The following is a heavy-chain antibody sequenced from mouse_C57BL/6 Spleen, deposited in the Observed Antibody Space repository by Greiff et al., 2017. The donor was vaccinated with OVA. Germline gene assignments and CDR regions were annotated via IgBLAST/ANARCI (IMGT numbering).Heavy chain of an antibody. J-gene: IGHJ3*01. CDR1: GYTFTDYE. V-gene: IGHV1-15*01. D-gene: IGHD2-4*01. CDR3: TPYDYGGQWFAY. CDR2: IDPETGGT. Sequence: QVQLKESGAELVRPGASVTLSCKASGYTFTDYEMHWVKQTPVHGLEWIGAIDPETGGTAYNQKFKGKAILTADKSSSTAYMELRSLTSEDSAVYYCTPYDYGGQWFAYWGQGTLVTVSA.